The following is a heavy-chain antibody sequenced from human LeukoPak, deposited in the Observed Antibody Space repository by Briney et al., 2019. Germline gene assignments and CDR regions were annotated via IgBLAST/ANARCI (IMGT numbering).Heavy chain of an antibody. CDR2: ISAYNGNT. Sequence: ASVKVSCKASGYTLTSYGISWVRQAPGQGLEWMGWISAYNGNTNYAQKLQGRVTMTTDTSTSTAYMELRSLRSDDTAVYYCARGGVTYYYGSGSYYPADYWGQGTLVTVSS. CDR1: GYTLTSYG. CDR3: ARGGVTYYYGSGSYYPADY. V-gene: IGHV1-18*01. D-gene: IGHD3-10*01. J-gene: IGHJ4*02.